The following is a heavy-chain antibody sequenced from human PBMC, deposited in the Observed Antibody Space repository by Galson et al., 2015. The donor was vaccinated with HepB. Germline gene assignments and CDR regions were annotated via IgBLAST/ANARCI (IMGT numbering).Heavy chain of an antibody. CDR2: ISYDGSNK. V-gene: IGHV3-30*18. CDR3: AKWTDGYSSSWAPWGNFGY. D-gene: IGHD6-13*01. J-gene: IGHJ4*02. CDR1: GFTFSSYG. Sequence: SLRLSCAASGFTFSSYGMHWVRQAPGKGLEWVAVISYDGSNKYYADSVKGRFTISRDNSKNTLYLQMNSLRAEDTAVYYCAKWTDGYSSSWAPWGNFGYWGQGTLVTVSS.